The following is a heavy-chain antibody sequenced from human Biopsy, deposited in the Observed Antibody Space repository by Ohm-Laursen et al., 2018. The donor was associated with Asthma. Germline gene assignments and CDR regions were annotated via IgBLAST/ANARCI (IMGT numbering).Heavy chain of an antibody. V-gene: IGHV3-30*03. D-gene: IGHD3-3*01. J-gene: IGHJ4*02. CDR2: ISYDGSNK. CDR1: GFTFSSYG. Sequence: SLRLSCSASGFTFSSYGMHWVGQAPGKGLEWVAVISYDGSNKYYADSVKGRFTISRDNSKNTLYLQMNSLRAEDTAVYYCASQSSGPDFWSGYYYFDYWGQGTLVTVSS. CDR3: ASQSSGPDFWSGYYYFDY.